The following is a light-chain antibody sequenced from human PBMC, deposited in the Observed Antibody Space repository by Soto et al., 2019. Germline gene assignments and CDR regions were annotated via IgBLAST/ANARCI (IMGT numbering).Light chain of an antibody. Sequence: DIQMTQSPSSLSASVGDSVTISCRASQSINSNLNWYQQKPGKAPKLLIYTASNLHSGVPSRFSGSGSGTDFSLTISSLQPDDFATYYCQQSYKSLTFGPGX. J-gene: IGKJ3*01. CDR3: QQSYKSLT. V-gene: IGKV1-39*01. CDR2: TAS. CDR1: QSINSN.